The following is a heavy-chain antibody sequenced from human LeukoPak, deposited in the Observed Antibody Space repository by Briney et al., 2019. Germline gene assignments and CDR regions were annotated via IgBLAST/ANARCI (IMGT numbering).Heavy chain of an antibody. D-gene: IGHD2-15*01. J-gene: IGHJ6*03. Sequence: SETLSLTCAVYGGSFSGYYWSWIRQPPGKGPEWIGEINHSGSTNYNPSLKSRVTISVDTSKNQFSLKLSSVTAADTAVYYCARGPYCSGGSCYLVNYYYYYYMDVWGKGTTVTVSS. CDR3: ARGPYCSGGSCYLVNYYYYYYMDV. V-gene: IGHV4-34*01. CDR2: INHSGST. CDR1: GGSFSGYY.